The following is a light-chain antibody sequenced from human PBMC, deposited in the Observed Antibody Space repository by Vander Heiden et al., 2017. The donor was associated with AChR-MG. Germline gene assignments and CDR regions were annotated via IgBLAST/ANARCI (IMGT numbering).Light chain of an antibody. CDR1: SSNFGACFA. CDR3: QSYATSLSGLHV. J-gene: IGLJ2*01. Sequence: QSLLTQPPSVSGAPGQRVTISCTGSSSNFGACFAVHWYQQLPGTVPKLLIYDDFYRPSGVPDRFSGSKSGTSASLAITGLQAEDEADYYCQSYATSLSGLHVFGGGTKLTVL. V-gene: IGLV1-40*01. CDR2: DDF.